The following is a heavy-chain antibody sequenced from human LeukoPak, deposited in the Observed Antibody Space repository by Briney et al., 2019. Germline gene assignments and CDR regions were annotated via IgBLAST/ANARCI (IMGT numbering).Heavy chain of an antibody. CDR3: ATDRGWRTSGYYLYYFEY. CDR2: IKHDGSEK. J-gene: IGHJ4*02. CDR1: GFIFTNYF. V-gene: IGHV3-7*01. Sequence: GGSLRLSCAASGFIFTNYFMSWVRQAPGKGLEWVAGIKHDGSEKYYVDSVRGRFTISRDNTMNSLYLQMSSLRAEDTAVYYCATDRGWRTSGYYLYYFEYWGQGTLVTYSS. D-gene: IGHD3-3*01.